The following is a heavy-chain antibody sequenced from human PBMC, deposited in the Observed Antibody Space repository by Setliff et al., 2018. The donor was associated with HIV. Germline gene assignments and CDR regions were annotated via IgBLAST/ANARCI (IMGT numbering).Heavy chain of an antibody. CDR2: MYSGGNT. D-gene: IGHD4-17*01. J-gene: IGHJ4*02. CDR1: GGSFSGYY. CDR3: ARDPPGYGDSNDF. V-gene: IGHV4-34*11. Sequence: ETLSLTCAVYGGSFSGYYWSWIRQPPGKGLEWIGYMYSGGNTNYNPSLKSRVTLSIDTSKNQFSLNLHSVTAADTAVYYCARDPPGYGDSNDFWGQGTLVTVSS.